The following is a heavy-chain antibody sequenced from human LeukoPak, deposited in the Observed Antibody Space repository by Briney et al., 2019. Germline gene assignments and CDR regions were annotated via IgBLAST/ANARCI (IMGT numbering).Heavy chain of an antibody. J-gene: IGHJ4*02. Sequence: GESLKISCKGSGYSFTSYWIGWVRQMPGKGLEWMGIIYPGDSDTRYGPSFQGQVTISADKSISTAYLQWSSLKASDTAMYYCARLYCGGDCYERTGRILFDYWGQGTLVTVSS. CDR1: GYSFTSYW. V-gene: IGHV5-51*01. CDR3: ARLYCGGDCYERTGRILFDY. D-gene: IGHD2-21*02. CDR2: IYPGDSDT.